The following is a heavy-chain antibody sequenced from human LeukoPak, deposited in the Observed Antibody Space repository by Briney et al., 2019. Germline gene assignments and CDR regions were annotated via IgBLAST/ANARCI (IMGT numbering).Heavy chain of an antibody. CDR2: IYYGGST. CDR1: GGSISSYY. J-gene: IGHJ4*02. V-gene: IGHV4-39*07. Sequence: SETLSLTCTVSGGSISSYYWGWIRQPPGKGLEWIGSIYYGGSTFYNPSLKSRVTISVDTSKNQFSLKLSSVTAADTAVYYCARDLSGGYCSGGSCSTPDYWGQGTLVTVSS. D-gene: IGHD2-15*01. CDR3: ARDLSGGYCSGGSCSTPDY.